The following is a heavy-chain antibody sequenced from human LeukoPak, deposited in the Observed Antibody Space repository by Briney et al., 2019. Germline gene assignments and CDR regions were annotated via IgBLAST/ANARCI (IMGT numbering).Heavy chain of an antibody. V-gene: IGHV3-23*01. J-gene: IGHJ3*02. D-gene: IGHD4-17*01. CDR2: ISGSGGST. Sequence: GGSLRLSCAASGFTFSSYAMSWVRQAPGKGLEWVSAISGSGGSTYYADSVKGRFTISRDISKNTLYLQMNSLRAEDTAVYYCAKDRVDYGDYTDAFDIWGQGTMVTVSS. CDR3: AKDRVDYGDYTDAFDI. CDR1: GFTFSSYA.